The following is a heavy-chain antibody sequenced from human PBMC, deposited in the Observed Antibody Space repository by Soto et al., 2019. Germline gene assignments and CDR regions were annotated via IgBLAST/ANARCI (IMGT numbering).Heavy chain of an antibody. V-gene: IGHV3-9*01. CDR3: AKDKAYCSGGSCDRDYYYYYMDV. CDR1: GFTFDDYA. CDR2: ISWNSGSI. J-gene: IGHJ6*03. Sequence: GGSLRLSCAASGFTFDDYAMHWVRQAPGKGLEWVSGISWNSGSIGYADSVKGRFTISRDNAKNSLYLQMNSLRAEDTALYYCAKDKAYCSGGSCDRDYYYYYMDVWGKGTTVTVSS. D-gene: IGHD2-15*01.